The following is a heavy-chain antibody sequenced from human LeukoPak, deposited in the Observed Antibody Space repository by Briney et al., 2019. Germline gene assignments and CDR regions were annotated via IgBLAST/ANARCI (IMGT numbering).Heavy chain of an antibody. J-gene: IGHJ3*02. CDR1: GGSISSSSYY. V-gene: IGHV4-39*07. CDR3: VSPGDAFDI. CDR2: IYYSGST. Sequence: PSETLSLTCTVSGGSISSSSYYWGGIRQPPGKGLEWIGSIYYSGSTYYNPSLKSRVTISVDTSKNQFSVKLSSVTAADTAVYYCVSPGDAFDIWGQGTMVTVSS.